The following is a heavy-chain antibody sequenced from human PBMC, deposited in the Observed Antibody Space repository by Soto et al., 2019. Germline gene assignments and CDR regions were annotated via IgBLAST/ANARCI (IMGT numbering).Heavy chain of an antibody. CDR1: GGTFSSYT. CDR3: ARAGIYSGSYRYDAFDI. Sequence: GASVKVSCKASGGTFSSYTMSSLRQAPGQGLEWMGRIIPILGIANYAQKFQGRVTITADKSTSTAYMELSSLRSEDTAVYYCARAGIYSGSYRYDAFDIWGQGTMVTVSS. J-gene: IGHJ3*02. V-gene: IGHV1-69*02. D-gene: IGHD1-26*01. CDR2: IIPILGIA.